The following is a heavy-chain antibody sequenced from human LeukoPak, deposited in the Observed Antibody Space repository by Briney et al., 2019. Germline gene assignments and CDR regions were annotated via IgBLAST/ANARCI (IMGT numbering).Heavy chain of an antibody. CDR2: IRDSGAST. Sequence: QPGGSLRLSCSASGFTFSNYAMAWVRQAPGKGLEWVSAIRDSGASTYFADSVKGRFTISRDNAKNSLYLQMNSLRAEDTALYYCAKAPSLDSSSSGGFDYWGQGTLVTVSS. V-gene: IGHV3-23*01. D-gene: IGHD6-6*01. CDR3: AKAPSLDSSSSGGFDY. J-gene: IGHJ4*02. CDR1: GFTFSNYA.